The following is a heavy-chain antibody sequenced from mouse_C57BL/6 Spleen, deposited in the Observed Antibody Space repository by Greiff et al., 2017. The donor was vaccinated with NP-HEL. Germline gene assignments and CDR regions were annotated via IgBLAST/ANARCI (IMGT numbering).Heavy chain of an antibody. CDR3: TRDGSSGYLYAMDY. CDR1: GFTFSSYA. Sequence: EVHLVESGEGLVKPGGSLKLSCAASGFTFSSYAMSWVRQTPEKRLEWVAYISSGGDYIYYADTVKGRFTFSRDNARNTLYLQMSSLKSEDTAMYYCTRDGSSGYLYAMDYWGQGTSVTVSS. CDR2: ISSGGDYI. J-gene: IGHJ4*01. V-gene: IGHV5-9-1*02. D-gene: IGHD3-2*02.